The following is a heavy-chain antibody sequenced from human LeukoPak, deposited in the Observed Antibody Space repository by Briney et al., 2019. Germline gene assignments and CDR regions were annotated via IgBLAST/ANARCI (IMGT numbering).Heavy chain of an antibody. D-gene: IGHD1-20*01. Sequence: PGGSLRLSCAASGFTFSSYSMNWVRQAPGKGLEWVSVIYSGGSTYYADSVKGRFTISRDNSKNTLYLQMNSLRAEDTAVYYCARTRYNWNPDYWGQGTLVTVSS. J-gene: IGHJ4*02. CDR3: ARTRYNWNPDY. CDR2: IYSGGST. V-gene: IGHV3-66*01. CDR1: GFTFSSYS.